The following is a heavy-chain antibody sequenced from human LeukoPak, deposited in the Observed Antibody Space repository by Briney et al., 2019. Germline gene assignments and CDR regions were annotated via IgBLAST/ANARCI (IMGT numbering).Heavy chain of an antibody. V-gene: IGHV1-69*13. CDR3: AKCVRTNYYMDV. J-gene: IGHJ6*03. Sequence: ASVKVSCKASGGTFSSYAISWVRQAPGQGLEWMGGIIPIFGTANYAQKFQGRVTITADESTSTAYMELSSLRSEDTAVYYCAKCVRTNYYMDVWGKGTAVTVSS. CDR2: IIPIFGTA. CDR1: GGTFSSYA. D-gene: IGHD1-1*01.